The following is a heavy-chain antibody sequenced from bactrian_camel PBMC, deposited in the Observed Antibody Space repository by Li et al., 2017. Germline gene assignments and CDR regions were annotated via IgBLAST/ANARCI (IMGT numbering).Heavy chain of an antibody. CDR3: ATRGKARPRDGPCYPDFGY. D-gene: IGHD2*01. CDR1: GYTRWRFN. CDR2: IDHRSGGA. J-gene: IGHJ6*01. V-gene: IGHV3S1*01. Sequence: HVQLVESGGGSVQAGGSLRLSCVASGYTRWRFNMAWFRQSPGNEREGLAVIDHRSGGALYADSVKGRFTISQGNAKTTLHLQMNNLTSEDTAMYYCATRGKARPRDGPCYPDFGYWGQGTQVTVS.